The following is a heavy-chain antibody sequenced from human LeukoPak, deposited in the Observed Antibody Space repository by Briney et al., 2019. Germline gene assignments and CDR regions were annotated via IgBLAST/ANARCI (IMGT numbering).Heavy chain of an antibody. D-gene: IGHD1-26*01. CDR2: IFPIFGTA. V-gene: IGHV1-69*13. CDR1: GGTFSIYA. CDR3: ARVQVAARAFDI. J-gene: IGHJ3*02. Sequence: ASVKVSCKASGGTFSIYAISWGRQAPGQGLGWVGRIFPIFGTANYAQKFQSGVTITPDESTSPAYMELSSLRSEDTAVYYCARVQVAARAFDIWGQGTMVTVSS.